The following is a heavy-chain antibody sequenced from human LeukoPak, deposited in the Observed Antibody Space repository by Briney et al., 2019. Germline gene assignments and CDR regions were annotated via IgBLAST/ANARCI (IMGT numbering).Heavy chain of an antibody. V-gene: IGHV4-34*01. CDR1: GGSFSTYY. J-gene: IGHJ4*02. Sequence: SETLSLTCTVSGGSFSTYYWSWIRQPPGKGLEWIGEINHSGSTNYNPSLKSRVTISVDTSKNQFPLKLSSVTAADTAVYYCARIGRGEIAAAKIFDYWGQGTLVTVSS. D-gene: IGHD6-13*01. CDR2: INHSGST. CDR3: ARIGRGEIAAAKIFDY.